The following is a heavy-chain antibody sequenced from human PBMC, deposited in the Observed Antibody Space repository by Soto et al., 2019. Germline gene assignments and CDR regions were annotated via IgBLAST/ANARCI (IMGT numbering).Heavy chain of an antibody. CDR3: ARREQLAVFDY. Sequence: EVQLVQSGAEVKKPGESLKISCKSSGYSFSNYWIGWVRQMPGKGLEWMGIIYPRDSTVKYSPSFQGQVTISADESINTAYLQWSSLDTSDTAIYYCARREQLAVFDYWGQGTLVTISS. CDR1: GYSFSNYW. V-gene: IGHV5-51*01. J-gene: IGHJ4*02. CDR2: IYPRDSTV. D-gene: IGHD6-13*01.